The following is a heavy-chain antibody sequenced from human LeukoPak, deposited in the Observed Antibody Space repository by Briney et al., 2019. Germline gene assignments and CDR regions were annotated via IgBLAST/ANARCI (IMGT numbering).Heavy chain of an antibody. D-gene: IGHD3-10*01. J-gene: IGHJ6*03. CDR2: IYSGGTT. CDR1: GFTVSSTY. V-gene: IGHV3-53*01. CDR3: ARGLGSGTYTDYYIDV. Sequence: GGSLRLSCAASGFTVSSTYMTWVRQAPGKGLQWISLIYSGGTTYYADSAKGRFTISRDNSKNTLYLQMDSLRAEDTAVYSCARGLGSGTYTDYYIDVWGKGTTVTVSS.